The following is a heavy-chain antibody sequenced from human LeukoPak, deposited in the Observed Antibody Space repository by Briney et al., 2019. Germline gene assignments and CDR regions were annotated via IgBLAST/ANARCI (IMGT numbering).Heavy chain of an antibody. Sequence: PGRSLRLSCLASGFTFSGFSFSNYPMYWVRQAPGKGLEWVAVISYDGNTRYYADSVKGRFTLSRDNSKNTLYLQVNSLRAEDTAVYYCATSRITMLGDYMDVWGRGTAVTVSS. V-gene: IGHV3-30*04. CDR3: ATSRITMLGDYMDV. CDR1: GFTFSGFSFSNYP. CDR2: ISYDGNTR. J-gene: IGHJ6*03. D-gene: IGHD3-10*02.